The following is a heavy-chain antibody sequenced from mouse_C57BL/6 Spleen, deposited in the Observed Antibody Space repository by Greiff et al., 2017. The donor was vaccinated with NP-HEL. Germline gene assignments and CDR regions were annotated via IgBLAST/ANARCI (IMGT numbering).Heavy chain of an antibody. Sequence: DVQLVESGGGLVKPGGSLKLSCAASGFTFSSYAMSWVRQTPEKRLEWVATISDGGSYTYYPDNVKGRFTISRDNAKNNLYPQMSQLKAEDTAMYYCARDSGSSNWYFDVWGTGTTVTVSS. D-gene: IGHD1-1*01. V-gene: IGHV5-4*01. CDR1: GFTFSSYA. CDR3: ARDSGSSNWYFDV. CDR2: ISDGGSYT. J-gene: IGHJ1*03.